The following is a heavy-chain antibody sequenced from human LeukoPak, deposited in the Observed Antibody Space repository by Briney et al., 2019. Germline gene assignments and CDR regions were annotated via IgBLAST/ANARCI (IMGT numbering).Heavy chain of an antibody. D-gene: IGHD3-10*01. J-gene: IGHJ4*02. CDR3: ARDERLLSFLK. CDR1: GFTLSSYA. Sequence: PGGSLRLSCAASGFTLSSYAMSWVRQAPGKGLEWVSAISDSGNTYHADSVKGRFTISRDNSKNTLYLQMASLRAEDTAVYYCARDERLLSFLKWGQGNMVTVSS. V-gene: IGHV3-23*01. CDR2: ISDSGNT.